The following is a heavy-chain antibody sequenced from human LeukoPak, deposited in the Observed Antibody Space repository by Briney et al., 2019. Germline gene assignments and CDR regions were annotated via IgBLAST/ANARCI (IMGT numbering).Heavy chain of an antibody. J-gene: IGHJ4*02. V-gene: IGHV3-30-3*01. D-gene: IGHD3-22*01. Sequence: GGSLRLSCAASGFTFSSYAMHWVRQAPGKGLEWVAVISYDGSNKYYADSVKGRFTISRDNSKNTLYLQMNSLRAEDTAVYYCARDRGYYDSSGSYKAYYFDYWGQGTLVTVSS. CDR2: ISYDGSNK. CDR1: GFTFSSYA. CDR3: ARDRGYYDSSGSYKAYYFDY.